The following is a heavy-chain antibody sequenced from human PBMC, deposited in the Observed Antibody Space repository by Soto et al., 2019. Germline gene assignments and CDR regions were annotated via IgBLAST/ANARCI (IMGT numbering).Heavy chain of an antibody. CDR2: ITSSSSTI. CDR1: GFSFSSYD. Sequence: EVQLVESGGASVQPGGSLRLSCAASGFSFSSYDMNWVRQAPGKGLEWVSHITSSSSTIYYADSVKGRFTISRDNAKNSLYLQMNSLGVDDTAVYYCARDGYDYVWGSYRSGYFDLWGQGTLVAVSS. CDR3: ARDGYDYVWGSYRSGYFDL. J-gene: IGHJ4*02. D-gene: IGHD3-16*02. V-gene: IGHV3-48*01.